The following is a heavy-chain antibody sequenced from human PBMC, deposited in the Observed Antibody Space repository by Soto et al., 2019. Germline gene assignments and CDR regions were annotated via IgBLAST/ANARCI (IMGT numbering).Heavy chain of an antibody. CDR3: ARLQLGGDRMLNWFDP. CDR2: INVYNGDR. J-gene: IGHJ5*02. Sequence: QVQVVQSGPELKKPGASVKVSCKAQGYIFNKYGIGWVRQAPGHGLEWMGLINVYNGDRKVAQKFQDRVSMTTDTATDTAYMELKSLRSGDTAVYYCARLQLGGDRMLNWFDPWGQGTLVTVSS. CDR1: GYIFNKYG. V-gene: IGHV1-18*01. D-gene: IGHD2-21*02.